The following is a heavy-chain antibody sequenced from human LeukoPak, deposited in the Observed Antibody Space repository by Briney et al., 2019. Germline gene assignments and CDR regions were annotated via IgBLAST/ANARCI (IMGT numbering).Heavy chain of an antibody. J-gene: IGHJ3*02. CDR1: GASITSYY. CDR3: ASTRGGVAMSGRGDFDI. V-gene: IGHV4-4*09. CDR2: IHHSGST. D-gene: IGHD3-10*01. Sequence: PSETLSLTCGVSGASITSYYWSWIRQSPGKGLQWIGYIHHSGSTDYHPSLKGRVTISAETSQSQFSLSLTSVTAADTAVYFCASTRGGVAMSGRGDFDIWGQGTVVTVSP.